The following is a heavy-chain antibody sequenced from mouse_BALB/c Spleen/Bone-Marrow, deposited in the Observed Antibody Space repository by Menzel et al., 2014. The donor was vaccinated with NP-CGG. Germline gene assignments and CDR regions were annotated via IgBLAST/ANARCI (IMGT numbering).Heavy chain of an antibody. J-gene: IGHJ4*01. D-gene: IGHD4-1*01. V-gene: IGHV14-3*02. Sequence: EVQVVESGAELVKPGASVKLSCTASGFNIKDTYMHWVKQRPEQGLEWIGRIDPANGNTKYVPKFQGKATITADTSSNTAYPQLSSLTSEDTAVYYCARWEYYAMDYWGQGTSVTVSS. CDR1: GFNIKDTY. CDR2: IDPANGNT. CDR3: ARWEYYAMDY.